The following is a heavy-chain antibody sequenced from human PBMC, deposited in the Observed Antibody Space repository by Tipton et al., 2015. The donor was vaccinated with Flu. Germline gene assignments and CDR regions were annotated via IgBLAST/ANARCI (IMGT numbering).Heavy chain of an antibody. D-gene: IGHD3-3*01. Sequence: SGFTFSDDYMSWIRQAPGKGLEWVSHISSSGDTINYADSVKGRFTISRDNAKKSLYLQMNSLRAEDTAVYYCARDHPPSITVLGEITDYFGMDVWGQGTTVTVSS. CDR1: GFTFSDDY. CDR2: ISSSGDTI. CDR3: ARDHPPSITVLGEITDYFGMDV. V-gene: IGHV3-11*01. J-gene: IGHJ6*02.